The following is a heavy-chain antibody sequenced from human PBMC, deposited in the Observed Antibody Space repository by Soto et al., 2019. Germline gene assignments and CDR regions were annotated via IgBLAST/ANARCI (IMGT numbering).Heavy chain of an antibody. CDR3: ARHLSNFRYYYYAMDV. J-gene: IGHJ6*02. V-gene: IGHV5-51*01. CDR1: GYTFTDYW. CDR2: IYPGDSDT. D-gene: IGHD4-4*01. Sequence: GGPLKLSCQASGYTFTDYWIGWGGRLHGKGLVWMGIIYPGDSDTRYSPSFQGHVTITVDKSTSTAYLQWNPLKASDTAMYYCARHLSNFRYYYYAMDVWGQGTTVTVSS.